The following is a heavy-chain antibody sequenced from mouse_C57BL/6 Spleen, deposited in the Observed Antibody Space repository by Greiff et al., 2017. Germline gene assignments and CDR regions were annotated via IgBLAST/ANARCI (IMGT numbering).Heavy chain of an antibody. CDR1: GYTFTSYG. CDR2: IYPRSGNT. Sequence: VQGVESGAELARPGASVKLSCKASGYTFTSYGISWVKQRTGQGLEWIGEIYPRSGNTYYNEKFKGKATLTADKSSSTAYMELRSLTSEDSAVYFCARRNSHYAMDYWGQGTSVTVSS. V-gene: IGHV1-81*01. CDR3: ARRNSHYAMDY. J-gene: IGHJ4*01.